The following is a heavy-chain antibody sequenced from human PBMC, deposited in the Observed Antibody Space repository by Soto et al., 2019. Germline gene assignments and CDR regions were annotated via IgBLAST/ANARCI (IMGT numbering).Heavy chain of an antibody. CDR1: GYTFTSYA. CDR3: ARVGGWYVPDY. V-gene: IGHV1-3*05. Sequence: QVQLVQSGAEEKKPGASVKVSCKASGYTFTSYAMHWVRQAPGQRLEWMGWINAGNGNTEYSQKFQGRVTITRDTSASTAYMELSSLRSEDTAVYYCARVGGWYVPDYCGQGTLVTVSS. J-gene: IGHJ4*02. D-gene: IGHD6-19*01. CDR2: INAGNGNT.